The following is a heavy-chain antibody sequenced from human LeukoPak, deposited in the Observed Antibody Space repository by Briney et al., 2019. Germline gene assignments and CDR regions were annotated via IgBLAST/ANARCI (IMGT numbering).Heavy chain of an antibody. CDR3: AKPSNYYGSSYYYYYMDV. CDR1: GFTFRSYA. J-gene: IGHJ6*03. CDR2: ISGSGGST. Sequence: GGSLRLSXAASGFTFRSYAMSWVRQAPGKGLEWVSAISGSGGSTYYADSVKGRFTISRDNSKNTLYLQMNSLRAEDTAVYYCAKPSNYYGSSYYYYYMDVWGKGTTVTVSS. D-gene: IGHD3-10*01. V-gene: IGHV3-23*01.